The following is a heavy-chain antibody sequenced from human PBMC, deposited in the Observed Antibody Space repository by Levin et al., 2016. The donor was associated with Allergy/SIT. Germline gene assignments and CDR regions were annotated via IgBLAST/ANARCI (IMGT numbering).Heavy chain of an antibody. J-gene: IGHJ6*03. CDR1: GFTFGDYA. D-gene: IGHD3-3*01. CDR2: IRSKAYGGTT. CDR3: TNYDFWSGASSRHYYYMDV. Sequence: GESLKISCTASGFTFGDYAMSWFRQAPGKGLEWVGFIRSKAYGGTTEYAASVKGRFTISRDDSKSIAYLQMNSLKTEDTAVYYCTNYDFWSGASSRHYYYMDVWGKGTTVTVSS. V-gene: IGHV3-49*03.